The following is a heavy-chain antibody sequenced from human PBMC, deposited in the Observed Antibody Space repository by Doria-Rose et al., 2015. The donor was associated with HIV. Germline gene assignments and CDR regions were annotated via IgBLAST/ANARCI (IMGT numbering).Heavy chain of an antibody. CDR1: GGSFSGYY. D-gene: IGHD5-18*01. V-gene: IGHV4-34*01. CDR3: AGGRGYNYAYSP. CDR2: IDHSGST. Sequence: QVQLQQWGAGLLKPSETLSLTCAVYGGSFSGYYWSWIRQPPGKGLEWIGDIDHSGSTRGNPSLKSRVTISVDTSKTQFSLNLTSVTAADTAIYYCAGGRGYNYAYSPWGQGTLVTVSS. J-gene: IGHJ5*02.